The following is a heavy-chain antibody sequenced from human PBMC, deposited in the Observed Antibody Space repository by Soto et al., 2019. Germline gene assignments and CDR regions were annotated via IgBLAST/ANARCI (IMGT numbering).Heavy chain of an antibody. CDR3: AGNYYDSSGMDV. D-gene: IGHD3-22*01. V-gene: IGHV1-3*01. J-gene: IGHJ6*02. Sequence: ASVKVSCKASGYTFTSYAMHWVRQAPGQRLEWMGWINAGNGNTKYSQKFHDRVTITRDTSASTAYMDLSSLRSEDTAVYYCAGNYYDSSGMDVWGQGTTVTVSS. CDR2: INAGNGNT. CDR1: GYTFTSYA.